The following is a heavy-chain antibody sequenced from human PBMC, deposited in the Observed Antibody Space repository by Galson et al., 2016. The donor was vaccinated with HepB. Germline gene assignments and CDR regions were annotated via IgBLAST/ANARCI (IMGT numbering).Heavy chain of an antibody. V-gene: IGHV3-21*01. CDR3: ARDWEAGTTVVTPGY. Sequence: YADSVKGRFTISRDNAKNSLYLQMNSLRAEDTAVYYCARDWEAGTTVVTPGYWGQGTLVTVSS. D-gene: IGHD4-23*01. J-gene: IGHJ4*02.